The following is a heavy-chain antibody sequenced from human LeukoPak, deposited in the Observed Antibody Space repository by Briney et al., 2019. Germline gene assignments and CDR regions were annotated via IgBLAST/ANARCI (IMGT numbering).Heavy chain of an antibody. J-gene: IGHJ4*02. D-gene: IGHD6-13*01. Sequence: GGSLRLSCAATGFTFSSYAMTWVRQAPGKGLEWVSGISGSGDTTYYADSVKGRFTISRDNSKNTLYLQMNSLRAEDTAIYYCARGPRYSFYWGQGTLVSVSS. CDR1: GFTFSSYA. V-gene: IGHV3-23*01. CDR2: ISGSGDTT. CDR3: ARGPRYSFY.